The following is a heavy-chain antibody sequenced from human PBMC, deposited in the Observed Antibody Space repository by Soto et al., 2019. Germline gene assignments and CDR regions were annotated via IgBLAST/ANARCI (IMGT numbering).Heavy chain of an antibody. CDR2: IYYSRST. Sequence: SETLSLTCTVSGGSFSSGNYHWGWIRHPPGKGLEWIGFIYYSRSTYYNPSLESRVSISQDTPKNQFSLRLSPSTAADTAIYYCARVVDGYNFPFDYWGQGILVTVST. CDR3: ARVVDGYNFPFDY. CDR1: GGSFSSGNYH. V-gene: IGHV4-30-4*01. J-gene: IGHJ4*02. D-gene: IGHD5-12*01.